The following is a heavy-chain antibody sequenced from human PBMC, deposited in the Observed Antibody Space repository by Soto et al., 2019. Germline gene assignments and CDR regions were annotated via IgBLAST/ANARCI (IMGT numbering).Heavy chain of an antibody. V-gene: IGHV3-33*01. CDR1: GFTFSSYG. J-gene: IGHJ4*02. CDR3: ARDPRCIAARQPISPFY. Sequence: QVQLVESGGGVVQPGRSLRLSCAASGFTFSSYGMHWVRHAPGKGLEWVAVIWYDGSNKYYADSVKGRFTISRDNSKNTLYLQMNSLRAEDTAVYYCARDPRCIAARQPISPFYWGQGTLVTVSS. CDR2: IWYDGSNK. D-gene: IGHD6-6*01.